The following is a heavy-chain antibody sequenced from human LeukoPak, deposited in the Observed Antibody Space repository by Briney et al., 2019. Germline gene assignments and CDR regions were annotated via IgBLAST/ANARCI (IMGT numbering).Heavy chain of an antibody. Sequence: GGSLRLSCEASGFTFSIYTMNWVRQAPGKGLEWVSSISGSSSYSYYADSLKGRFTISRDNAKNSLFLQMNSLRDEDTAVYYCASEYEYIYGPNFDYWGQGTLVTVSS. V-gene: IGHV3-21*01. D-gene: IGHD5-18*01. CDR2: ISGSSSYS. CDR1: GFTFSIYT. CDR3: ASEYEYIYGPNFDY. J-gene: IGHJ4*02.